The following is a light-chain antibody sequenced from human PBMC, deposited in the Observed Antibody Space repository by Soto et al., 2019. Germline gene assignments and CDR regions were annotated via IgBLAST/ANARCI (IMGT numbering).Light chain of an antibody. J-gene: IGKJ5*01. CDR3: QQYGTSPIT. V-gene: IGKV3-20*01. CDR2: GAS. CDR1: QSVSSSY. Sequence: EIALTQSPGTLSLSPGERATLSCRASQSVSSSYLAWYQQKPGQAPRLLIYGASNRATGIPERFSGSGSGTDFTLTISSLEPEDFAVYYCQQYGTSPITFGQGTRLEIK.